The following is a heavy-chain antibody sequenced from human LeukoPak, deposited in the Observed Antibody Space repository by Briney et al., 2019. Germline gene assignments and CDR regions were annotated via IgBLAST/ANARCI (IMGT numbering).Heavy chain of an antibody. CDR3: AKHTRGSGNSFLIDF. CDR2: ISSDADRE. D-gene: IGHD4-23*01. CDR1: GFNLSTYG. J-gene: IGHJ4*02. V-gene: IGHV3-30*18. Sequence: SLQLSGAASGFNLSTYGMHWVRQAPGKGLEWVAVISSDADREYYGDSVKGRFSISRDNSRNTLYLQMNSLRAEDTAVYFCAKHTRGSGNSFLIDFWGQGTLVSVSS.